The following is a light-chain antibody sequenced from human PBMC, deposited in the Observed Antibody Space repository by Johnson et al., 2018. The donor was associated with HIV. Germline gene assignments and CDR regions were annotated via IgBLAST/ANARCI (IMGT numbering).Light chain of an antibody. J-gene: IGLJ1*01. CDR2: DNN. V-gene: IGLV1-51*01. Sequence: QSVLTQPPSVSAAPGQKVTISCSGSSSNIGNNYVSWYQQLPGTAPKLLIYDNNKRPSGIPDRFSGSKSGTSATLGITGLQTGDEADYYCGTGDSSLSAGVFGTGTNVTVL. CDR1: SSNIGNNY. CDR3: GTGDSSLSAGV.